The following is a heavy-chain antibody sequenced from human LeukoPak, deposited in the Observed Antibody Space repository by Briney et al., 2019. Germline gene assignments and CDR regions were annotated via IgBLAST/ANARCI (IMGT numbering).Heavy chain of an antibody. J-gene: IGHJ5*02. Sequence: GGSLRLSCAASGFTFSSYAMSWVRQAPGKGLEWVSAISGSGGSTYYADSVKGRFTISGDNSKNTLYLQMNSLRADDTAIYYCAKYGSSWYVGWFDPWGQGTLVTVSS. CDR1: GFTFSSYA. V-gene: IGHV3-23*01. CDR2: ISGSGGST. CDR3: AKYGSSWYVGWFDP. D-gene: IGHD6-13*01.